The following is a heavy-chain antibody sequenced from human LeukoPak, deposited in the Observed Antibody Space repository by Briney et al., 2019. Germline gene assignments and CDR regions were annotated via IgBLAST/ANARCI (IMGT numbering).Heavy chain of an antibody. J-gene: IGHJ4*02. D-gene: IGHD3-22*01. CDR1: GGSISSYY. Sequence: SETLSLTCTVSGGSISSYYWSWIRQPPGKGLEGIGYIYYSGSTNYNPSLKSRLTISVDTSKNQFSLKLSSVTAADTAVYYCARHFPPYYYDSSGYYPYFDYWGQGTLVTVSS. CDR3: ARHFPPYYYDSSGYYPYFDY. CDR2: IYYSGST. V-gene: IGHV4-59*08.